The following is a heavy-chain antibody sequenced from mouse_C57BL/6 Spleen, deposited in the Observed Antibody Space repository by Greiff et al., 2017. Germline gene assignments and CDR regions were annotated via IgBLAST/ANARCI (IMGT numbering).Heavy chain of an antibody. CDR1: GYSFTSGYD. J-gene: IGHJ4*01. CDR3: AREGLYAMDY. Sequence: VQLQQSGPGMVKPSQSLYLTCTVTGYSFTSGYDWEWIRHFPGNKLEWRGYISYSGSTNYNPYLKSRISITHDTSKNHFFLKLNSVTTEDTATYYCAREGLYAMDYWGQGTSVTVSS. CDR2: ISYSGST. V-gene: IGHV3-1*01.